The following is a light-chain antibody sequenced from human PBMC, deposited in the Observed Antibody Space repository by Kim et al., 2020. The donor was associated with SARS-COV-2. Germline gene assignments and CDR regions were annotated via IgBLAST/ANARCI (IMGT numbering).Light chain of an antibody. CDR1: SSNIGTNT. CDR3: AAWDDTLNGPM. CDR2: SDD. J-gene: IGLJ3*02. Sequence: QSVLTQPPSASGTPGRRVIISCSGGSSNIGTNTVSWYQQRPGTAPKLLMYSDDYRPAGVPDRFSGAKSGPSASLAISGLQSEDEADYYCAAWDDTLNGPMFGGGTQLTVL. V-gene: IGLV1-44*01.